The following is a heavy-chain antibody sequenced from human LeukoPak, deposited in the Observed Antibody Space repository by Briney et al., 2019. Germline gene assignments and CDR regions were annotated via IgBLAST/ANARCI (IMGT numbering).Heavy chain of an antibody. CDR2: ISYDGSDK. CDR1: GFTSSSYG. Sequence: PGGSLRLSCAASGFTSSSYGMHWVRQAPGKGLEWVAVISYDGSDKYFADSVKGRFTISRDNSKNTLYLQMNSLRAEDTAVYYCAKAPRPWVGGATGSRYYFHYWGQGTLVTVSS. J-gene: IGHJ4*02. D-gene: IGHD1-26*01. CDR3: AKAPRPWVGGATGSRYYFHY. V-gene: IGHV3-30*18.